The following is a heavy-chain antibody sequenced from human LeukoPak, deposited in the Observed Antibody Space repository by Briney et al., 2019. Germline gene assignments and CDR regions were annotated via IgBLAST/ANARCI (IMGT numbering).Heavy chain of an antibody. J-gene: IGHJ4*02. CDR1: GGTFSSYA. V-gene: IGHV1-69*01. CDR3: ARGDYCSSTSCYLFDYFDY. Sequence: GSSVKVSCKASGGTFSSYAISWVRQAPGQGLEWMGAIIPIFGTANYAQKFQGRVTITADESTSTAYMELSSLRSEDTAVYYCARGDYCSSTSCYLFDYFDYWGQGTLVTVSS. D-gene: IGHD2-2*01. CDR2: IIPIFGTA.